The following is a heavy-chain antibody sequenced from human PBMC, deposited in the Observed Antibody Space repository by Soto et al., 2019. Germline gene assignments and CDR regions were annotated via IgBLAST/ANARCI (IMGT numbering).Heavy chain of an antibody. CDR3: ARPTFSRSYYFAY. CDR2: INAGNGNT. Sequence: QVQLVQSGAEVKKTGDSVKVSCKASGYTFTSYAMHWVRQAPRQRLEWMGWINAGNGNTKYSQKFQGRVSITSDTSASTAYMELSSLRSEDKAVYYCARPTFSRSYYFAYWCQGTLVTVSS. D-gene: IGHD6-13*01. V-gene: IGHV1-3*01. J-gene: IGHJ4*02. CDR1: GYTFTSYA.